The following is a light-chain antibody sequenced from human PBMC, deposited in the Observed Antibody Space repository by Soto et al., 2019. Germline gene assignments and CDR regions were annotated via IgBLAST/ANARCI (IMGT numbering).Light chain of an antibody. J-gene: IGLJ2*01. CDR1: SSDVGGYNY. CDR3: SSYTGSSIL. V-gene: IGLV2-14*01. CDR2: DVS. Sequence: QLVLTQPASVSGSPGQSITISCTGTSSDVGGYNYVSWYQQHPGKAPKLMIYDVSDRPSGVSNRFSGSKSGNTASLTISGLQAEDEADYYCSSYTGSSILFGGGTKLTVL.